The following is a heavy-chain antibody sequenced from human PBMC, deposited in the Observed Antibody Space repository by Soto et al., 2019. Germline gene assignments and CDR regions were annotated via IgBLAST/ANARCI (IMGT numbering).Heavy chain of an antibody. CDR2: INPSGGST. CDR1: GYIFTNHY. CDR3: ARAAYYDSSGFYYDC. Sequence: QVQLVQSGAEVKKPGASVKVSCKASGYIFTNHYIHWVRQAPGQGLEWMGIINPSGGSTNYLQKLQGRITMTRDTSTSTVYMELSSLRSEDTAVYFCARAAYYDSSGFYYDCWGQGTLVTVSS. J-gene: IGHJ4*02. D-gene: IGHD3-22*01. V-gene: IGHV1-46*01.